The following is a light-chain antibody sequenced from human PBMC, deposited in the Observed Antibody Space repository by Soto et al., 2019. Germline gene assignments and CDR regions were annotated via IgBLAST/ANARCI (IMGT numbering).Light chain of an antibody. V-gene: IGLV3-21*04. J-gene: IGLJ1*01. CDR1: NIGSKR. CDR3: QVWDITTDHYV. Sequence: SYELTQPPSVSVAPEKTARLTCGGDNIGSKRVHWYRQKPGQAPVLVIYYDSDRPSGIPERSSGSNSGNTATLTINRVEAGEEADYYCQVWDITTDHYVFGTGTKLTVL. CDR2: YDS.